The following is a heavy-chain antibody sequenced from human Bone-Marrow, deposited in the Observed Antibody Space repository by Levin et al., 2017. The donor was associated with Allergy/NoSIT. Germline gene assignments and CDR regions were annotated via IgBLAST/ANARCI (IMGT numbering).Heavy chain of an antibody. CDR3: ARAAFDWLLRYYYYYYGMDV. CDR2: IIPILGIA. Sequence: KISCKASGGTFSSYAISWVRQAPGQGLEWMGRIIPILGIANYAQKFQGRVTITADKSTSTAYMELSSLRSEDTAVYYCARAAFDWLLRYYYYYYGMDVWGQGTTVTVSS. J-gene: IGHJ6*02. D-gene: IGHD3-9*01. V-gene: IGHV1-69*04. CDR1: GGTFSSYA.